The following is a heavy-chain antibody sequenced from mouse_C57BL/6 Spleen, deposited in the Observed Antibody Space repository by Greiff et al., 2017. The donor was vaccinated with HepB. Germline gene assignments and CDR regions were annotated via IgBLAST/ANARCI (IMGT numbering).Heavy chain of an antibody. Sequence: EVQLQQSGPVLVKPGASVKMSCKASGYTFTDYYMNWVKQSHGKSLEWIGVINPYNGGTSYNQKFKGKATLTVDKSSRTAYMELNSLTSEDSAVYYCARRYDNDEWYFDVWGTGTTVTVSS. CDR2: INPYNGGT. V-gene: IGHV1-19*01. D-gene: IGHD2-4*01. J-gene: IGHJ1*03. CDR3: ARRYDNDEWYFDV. CDR1: GYTFTDYY.